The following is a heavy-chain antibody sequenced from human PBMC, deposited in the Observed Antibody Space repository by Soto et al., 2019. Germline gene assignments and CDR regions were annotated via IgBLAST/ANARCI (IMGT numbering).Heavy chain of an antibody. CDR1: GFTFSSYA. CDR3: AKDHSSGWYNY. J-gene: IGHJ4*02. D-gene: IGHD6-19*01. CDR2: ISGSGGST. V-gene: IGHV3-23*01. Sequence: PGGSLKLACAASGFTFSSYAMSWVRQAPGKGLEWVSAISGSGGSTYYADSVKGRFTISRDNSKNTLYLQMNSLRAEDTAVYYCAKDHSSGWYNYWGQGTLVTVSS.